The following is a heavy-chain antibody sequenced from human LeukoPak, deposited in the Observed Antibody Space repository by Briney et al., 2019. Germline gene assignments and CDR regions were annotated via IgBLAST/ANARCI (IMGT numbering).Heavy chain of an antibody. J-gene: IGHJ3*02. V-gene: IGHV3-7*01. CDR1: GFTFRSHW. Sequence: GASLLLSCAASGFTFRSHWMSWGRQAPGKGLGWVANINQDGSEKHDVDYVKGRFTISRDNAKNSLYLQMNSLRAEDTAMYYCARDSEHSSSFAFDIWGQGTMVTVSS. D-gene: IGHD6-13*01. CDR2: INQDGSEK. CDR3: ARDSEHSSSFAFDI.